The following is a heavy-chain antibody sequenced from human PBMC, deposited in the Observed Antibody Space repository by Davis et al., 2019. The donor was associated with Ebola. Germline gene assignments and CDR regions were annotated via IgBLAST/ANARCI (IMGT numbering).Heavy chain of an antibody. V-gene: IGHV3-74*03. D-gene: IGHD4-17*01. J-gene: IGHJ4*02. CDR2: IERDGSKT. Sequence: HTGGSLRLSCAASGFSFNTYVMHWVRHAPGKGLVWVSRIERDGSKTLDAAAVRGRFIMSRDNAKNTLYLQMNSLRVEDTAIYYCVRDDGDFGIDSWGQGTLVSVSS. CDR3: VRDDGDFGIDS. CDR1: GFSFNTYV.